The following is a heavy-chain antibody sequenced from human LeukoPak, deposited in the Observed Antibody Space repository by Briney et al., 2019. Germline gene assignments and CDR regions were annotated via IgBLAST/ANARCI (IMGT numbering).Heavy chain of an antibody. Sequence: PGGSLRLSCAASGFTFSSYSMNWVRQAPGKGLEWVSYISSSSSTIYYADSVKGRFTISRDNAKNSLYLQMNSLRAEDTAVYYCAREGGRSSIDYWGQGTLVTVSS. CDR2: ISSSSSTI. J-gene: IGHJ4*02. CDR3: AREGGRSSIDY. D-gene: IGHD2-15*01. V-gene: IGHV3-48*01. CDR1: GFTFSSYS.